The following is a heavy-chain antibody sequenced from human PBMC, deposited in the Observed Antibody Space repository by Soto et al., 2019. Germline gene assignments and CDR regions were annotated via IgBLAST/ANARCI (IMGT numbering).Heavy chain of an antibody. CDR3: ARSFEYYHILTGHYMYYFDY. CDR1: SSNA. D-gene: IGHD3-9*01. V-gene: IGHV3-23*01. J-gene: IGHJ4*02. CDR2: ISESGGST. Sequence: GGSLRLSCAPSSNAMSWVRQAPGKGLEWVSGISESGGSTFYADSVQGRFTISRDKSKDTLYLQMGSLRAEDTAVYYCARSFEYYHILTGHYMYYFDYWGQGTLVTVSS.